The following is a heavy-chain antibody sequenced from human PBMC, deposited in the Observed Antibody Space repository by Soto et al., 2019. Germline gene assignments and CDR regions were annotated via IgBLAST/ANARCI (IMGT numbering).Heavy chain of an antibody. CDR2: IYHSGST. J-gene: IGHJ5*02. Sequence: SETLSLTCTVSNGSISSAIYYWGWIRQPPGKGLEWVGSIYHSGSTYYNPSLQGRATISVDTSKNQFSLKLSSVTAADTAVYFCAGRSSLASVQVYFGEISNYNWFDPWGQGTLVTVSS. D-gene: IGHD3-10*01. V-gene: IGHV4-39*01. CDR3: AGRSSLASVQVYFGEISNYNWFDP. CDR1: NGSISSAIYY.